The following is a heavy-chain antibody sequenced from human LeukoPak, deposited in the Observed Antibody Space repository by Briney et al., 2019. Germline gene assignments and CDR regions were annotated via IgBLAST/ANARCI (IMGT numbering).Heavy chain of an antibody. J-gene: IGHJ6*03. CDR2: ISSSSSYI. Sequence: GGSLRLSCAASGFTFSSYSMNWVRQAPGKGLEWVSSISSSSSYIYYADSVKGRFTISRDNAKNSLYLQMNSLRAEDTAVYYCAREDSYGYFYYYYMDVWGKGTTVTISS. V-gene: IGHV3-21*01. CDR1: GFTFSSYS. D-gene: IGHD5-18*01. CDR3: AREDSYGYFYYYYMDV.